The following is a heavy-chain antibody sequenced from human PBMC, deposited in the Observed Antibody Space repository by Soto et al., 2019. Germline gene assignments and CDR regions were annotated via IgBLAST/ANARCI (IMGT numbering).Heavy chain of an antibody. Sequence: PSETLSLTCAVYGGSFSGYYWSWIRQPPGKGLEWIGEINHSGSTNYNPSLKSRVTISVDTSKNQFSLKLSSVTAADTAVYYCARGQRITMVRGVIKRRGAFDIWGQGTMVTVSS. CDR2: INHSGST. V-gene: IGHV4-34*01. D-gene: IGHD3-10*01. J-gene: IGHJ3*02. CDR1: GGSFSGYY. CDR3: ARGQRITMVRGVIKRRGAFDI.